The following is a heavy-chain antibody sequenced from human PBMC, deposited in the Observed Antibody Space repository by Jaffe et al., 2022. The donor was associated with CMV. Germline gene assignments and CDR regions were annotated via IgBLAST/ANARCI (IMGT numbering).Heavy chain of an antibody. J-gene: IGHJ3*02. D-gene: IGHD3-22*01. CDR3: ARDRRYYDSSGSVVDAFDI. CDR2: IIPIFGTA. Sequence: QVQLVQSGAEVKKPGSSVKVSCKASGGTFSSYAISWVRQAPGQGLEWMGGIIPIFGTANYAQKFQGRVTITADESTSTAYMELSSLRSEDTAVYYCARDRRYYDSSGSVVDAFDIWGQGTMVTVSS. V-gene: IGHV1-69*01. CDR1: GGTFSSYA.